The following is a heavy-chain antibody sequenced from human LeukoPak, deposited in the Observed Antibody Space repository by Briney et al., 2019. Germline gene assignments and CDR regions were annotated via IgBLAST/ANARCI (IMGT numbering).Heavy chain of an antibody. CDR3: AKDTFGQLAYYFDY. D-gene: IGHD3/OR15-3a*01. V-gene: IGHV3-30*02. CDR2: IRYDGSNK. Sequence: GGSLRLSCAASGFTFSSYAMHWVRQAPGKGLEWVAFIRYDGSNKYYADSVKGRFTISRDNSKNTLYLQMNSLRAEDTAVYYCAKDTFGQLAYYFDYWGQGTLVTVSS. CDR1: GFTFSSYA. J-gene: IGHJ4*02.